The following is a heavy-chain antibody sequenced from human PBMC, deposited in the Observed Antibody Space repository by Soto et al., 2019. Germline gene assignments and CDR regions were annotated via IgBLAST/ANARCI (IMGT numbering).Heavy chain of an antibody. CDR2: ISNDENIK. CDR1: GFNFGNFG. J-gene: IGHJ4*02. V-gene: IGHV3-33*01. CDR3: ARGLRGVLDY. Sequence: LSCVASGFNFGNFGMHWVRQAPGKGLEWLTVISNDENIKQDSVRGRFAIARDNSKNTLYLHLTSLRAEDTAIYYCARGLRGVLDYWGQGTMVTV. D-gene: IGHD5-12*01.